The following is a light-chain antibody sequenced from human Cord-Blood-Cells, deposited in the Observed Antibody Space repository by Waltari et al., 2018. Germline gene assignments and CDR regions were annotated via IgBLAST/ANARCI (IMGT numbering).Light chain of an antibody. J-gene: IGKJ1*01. Sequence: DIQMTQSPSTLSASVGDRVTITCRASQSISSWLAWYQQKPGKAPKLLIYDASSLETGVPSRFSGSGSGTEFTPTISSLQPDDCATYYSKQYNSYSQTFGQGTKVEIK. CDR3: KQYNSYSQT. CDR1: QSISSW. CDR2: DAS. V-gene: IGKV1-5*01.